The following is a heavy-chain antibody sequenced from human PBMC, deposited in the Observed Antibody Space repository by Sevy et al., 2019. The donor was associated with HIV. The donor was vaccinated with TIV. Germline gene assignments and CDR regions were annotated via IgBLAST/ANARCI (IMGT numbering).Heavy chain of an antibody. D-gene: IGHD3-10*01. CDR1: GFIFSTYG. J-gene: IGHJ4*02. CDR2: IWYDGSYK. CDR3: ARDKLPPVMITMVRGALSYYFDY. V-gene: IGHV3-33*01. Sequence: GGSLRLSCTASGFIFSTYGIHWVRQALGKGLEWVAVIWYDGSYKYYADSVKGRFTISRDNSKNTVYLQMNSLRAEDTAVYYCARDKLPPVMITMVRGALSYYFDYWGQGTLVTVSS.